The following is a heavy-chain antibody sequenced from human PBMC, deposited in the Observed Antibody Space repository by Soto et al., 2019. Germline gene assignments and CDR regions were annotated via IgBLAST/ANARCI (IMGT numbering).Heavy chain of an antibody. Sequence: PSETLSLTCTVSGGSISSYYWSWIRQPAGKGLEWIGRIYTSGSTNYSPSLKSRVTMSVDTSKNQFSLKLSSVTAADTAVYYCARDPTRGDYYYYYGMDVWGQGTTVTVSS. CDR1: GGSISSYY. V-gene: IGHV4-4*07. CDR2: IYTSGST. CDR3: ARDPTRGDYYYYYGMDV. J-gene: IGHJ6*02.